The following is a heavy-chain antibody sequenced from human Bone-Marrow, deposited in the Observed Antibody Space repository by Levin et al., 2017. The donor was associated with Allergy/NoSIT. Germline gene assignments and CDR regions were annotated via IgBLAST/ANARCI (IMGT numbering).Heavy chain of an antibody. D-gene: IGHD3-16*01. J-gene: IGHJ6*02. Sequence: GGSLRLSCAASGFGFNKYGMHWVRQAPGKGLEWVANIRFDGTKKFYGESLKGRFTISRDNSKNMLSLEMNRLSVEDTAVYYCARDQGGHYYGMDVWGQGTTVIVSS. CDR1: GFGFNKYG. V-gene: IGHV3-30*02. CDR3: ARDQGGHYYGMDV. CDR2: IRFDGTKK.